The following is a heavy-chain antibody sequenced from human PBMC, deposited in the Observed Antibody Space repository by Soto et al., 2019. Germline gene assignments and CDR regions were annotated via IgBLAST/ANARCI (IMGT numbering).Heavy chain of an antibody. CDR2: ISSSSSYI. CDR3: ARDSITYYYDSSGYPKGPEGYYGMDV. D-gene: IGHD3-22*01. Sequence: GGSLRLSCAASGFTFSSYSMNWVRQAPGKGLEWVSSISSSSSYIYYADSVKGRFTISRDNAKSSLYLQMNSLRAEDTAVYYCARDSITYYYDSSGYPKGPEGYYGMDVWGQGTTVTVSS. CDR1: GFTFSSYS. V-gene: IGHV3-21*01. J-gene: IGHJ6*02.